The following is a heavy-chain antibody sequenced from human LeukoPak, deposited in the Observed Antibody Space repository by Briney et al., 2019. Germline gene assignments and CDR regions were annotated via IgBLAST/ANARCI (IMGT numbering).Heavy chain of an antibody. Sequence: ASVKVSCKASGYTFTGYYMHWVRQAPGQGLEWMGWINPNSGGTNFAQKFQGRVTMTRDTSISTVYMELSRLRSDDTAVYYCATDRGDGSFDIWGQGTMVTVSS. CDR2: INPNSGGT. CDR3: ATDRGDGSFDI. CDR1: GYTFTGYY. D-gene: IGHD2-21*01. V-gene: IGHV1-2*02. J-gene: IGHJ3*02.